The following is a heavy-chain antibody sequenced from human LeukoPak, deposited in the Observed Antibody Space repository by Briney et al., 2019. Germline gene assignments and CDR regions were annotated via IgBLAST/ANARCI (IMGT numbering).Heavy chain of an antibody. CDR3: ARSSIVGANDFDY. CDR1: GFTFSSYS. Sequence: GGSLRLSCAASGFTFSSYSMNWVRQAPGKGLEWVSSISSSSSCIYYADSVKGRFTISRDNAKNSLYLQMNSLRAEDTAVYYCARSSIVGANDFDYWGQGTLVTVSS. D-gene: IGHD1-26*01. V-gene: IGHV3-21*01. CDR2: ISSSSSCI. J-gene: IGHJ4*02.